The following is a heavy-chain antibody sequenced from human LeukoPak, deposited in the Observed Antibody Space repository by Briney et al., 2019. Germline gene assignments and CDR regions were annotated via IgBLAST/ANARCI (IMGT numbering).Heavy chain of an antibody. V-gene: IGHV3-23*01. CDR2: ISGSGGST. J-gene: IGHJ4*02. CDR1: GFTVSSNS. CDR3: ARGAHTAMVTGSFDY. D-gene: IGHD5-18*01. Sequence: GGSLRLSCTVSGFTVSSNSMSWVRQAPGKGLEWVSAISGSGGSTYYADSVKGRFTISRDNSKNTLYLQMNSLRAEDTAVYYCARGAHTAMVTGSFDYWGQGTLVTVSS.